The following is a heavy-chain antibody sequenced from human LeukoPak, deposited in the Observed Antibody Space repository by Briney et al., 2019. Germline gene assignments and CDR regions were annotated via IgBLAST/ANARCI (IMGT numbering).Heavy chain of an antibody. CDR1: GSSISNYY. D-gene: IGHD5-18*01. Sequence: SETLSLTCIVSGSSISNYYWSWIRQPPGKGLEWIGYIYYSGSTNYNPSLKSRVTISVDTSKNQFSLKLSSVTAADTAVYYCARDLSYGYFDYWGQGTLVTVSS. CDR2: IYYSGST. J-gene: IGHJ4*02. CDR3: ARDLSYGYFDY. V-gene: IGHV4-59*01.